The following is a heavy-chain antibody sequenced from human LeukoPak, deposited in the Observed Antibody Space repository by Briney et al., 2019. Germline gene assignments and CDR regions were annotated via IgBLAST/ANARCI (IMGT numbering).Heavy chain of an antibody. CDR1: GFTFSSYD. CDR2: ISTSGDT. Sequence: PGGSLRLSCSASGFTFSSYDMHWVRLPTGKGLEWVSAISTSGDTYYPGSVKGRFTISRENAENSLYLQIDSLRDGDTAVYYCARGRGYSGYLDYWGQGTLVTVSS. D-gene: IGHD5-12*01. J-gene: IGHJ4*02. V-gene: IGHV3-13*01. CDR3: ARGRGYSGYLDY.